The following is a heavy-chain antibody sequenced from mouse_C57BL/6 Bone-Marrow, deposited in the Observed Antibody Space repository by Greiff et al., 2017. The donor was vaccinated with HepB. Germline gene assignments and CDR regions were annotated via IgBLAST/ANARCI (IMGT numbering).Heavy chain of an antibody. J-gene: IGHJ1*03. V-gene: IGHV1-19*01. CDR1: GYTFTDYY. CDR3: ANWYFDV. Sequence: EVQLQQSGPVLVKPGASVKMSCKASGYTFTDYYMNWVKQSHGKSLEWIGVINPYNGGTSYNQKFKGKATITADTSSNTAYLQLSSLTSEDTAVYYCANWYFDVWGTGTTVTVSS. CDR2: INPYNGGT.